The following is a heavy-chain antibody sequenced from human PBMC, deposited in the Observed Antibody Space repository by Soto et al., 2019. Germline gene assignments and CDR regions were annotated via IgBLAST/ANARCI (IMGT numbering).Heavy chain of an antibody. V-gene: IGHV4-39*01. Sequence: SETLSLTCTVSGGSISGSSYYWGWIRQPPGKGLECIGSVHYSGSTDYNPSLKSRVTISVDTSKNQFSLKLTSVTAADTAVYFCASFSGTTYGDYGGGINYWGQGTLVTVSS. CDR1: GGSISGSSYY. CDR3: ASFSGTTYGDYGGGINY. D-gene: IGHD4-17*01. J-gene: IGHJ4*02. CDR2: VHYSGST.